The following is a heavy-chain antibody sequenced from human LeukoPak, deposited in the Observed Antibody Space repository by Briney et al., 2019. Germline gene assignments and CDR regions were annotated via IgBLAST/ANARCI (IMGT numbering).Heavy chain of an antibody. CDR2: IRSCGNNK. Sequence: GGSLRLSCAASRFTLRSHGMHWVRQAPGKGLEWVAFIRSCGNNKYHADSVKGRFTISRDNSKNTLYLQMNSLRPEDTAVYYCAKDSNWGFDQWGQGTLVTVSS. V-gene: IGHV3-30*02. CDR3: AKDSNWGFDQ. J-gene: IGHJ4*02. D-gene: IGHD7-27*01. CDR1: RFTLRSHG.